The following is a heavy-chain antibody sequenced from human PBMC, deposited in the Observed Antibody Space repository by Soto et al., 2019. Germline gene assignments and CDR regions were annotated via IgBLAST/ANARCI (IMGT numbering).Heavy chain of an antibody. CDR1: GYTFTGYF. J-gene: IGHJ5*02. D-gene: IGHD6-13*01. Sequence: ASVKVSCKASGYTFTGYFIHWVRQAPGQGLEWMGWINPNTGDTYYAQKFQGRVTMTRDTSASTAYMELSSLRSEDTAVYYCVRRHVSATGIDWFDPWGQGTLVTVSS. CDR2: INPNTGDT. V-gene: IGHV1-2*02. CDR3: VRRHVSATGIDWFDP.